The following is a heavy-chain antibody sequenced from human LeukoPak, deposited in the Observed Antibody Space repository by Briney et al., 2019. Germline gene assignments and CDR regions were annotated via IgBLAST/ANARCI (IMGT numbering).Heavy chain of an antibody. Sequence: GRSLRLSRAASGFTFDDYAMHWVRQAPGKGLEWVSGISWNSGSIGYADSVKGRFTISRDNAKNSLYLQMNSLRAEDTALYYCAREYSGSYRTAFDIWGQGTMVTVSS. D-gene: IGHD1-26*01. CDR3: AREYSGSYRTAFDI. V-gene: IGHV3-9*01. CDR2: ISWNSGSI. J-gene: IGHJ3*02. CDR1: GFTFDDYA.